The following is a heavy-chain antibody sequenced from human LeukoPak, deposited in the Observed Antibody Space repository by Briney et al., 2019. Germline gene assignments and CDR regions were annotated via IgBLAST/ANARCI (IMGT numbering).Heavy chain of an antibody. Sequence: GGSLRLSCAASAFTFSSYAMTWVRQAPGKGLECVSAINGSGVITYYADSVKGRFTISRDNSKNTLYLQMNSLRAEDTAIYYCAKGSSQGGDYFDYWGQGTLVTVSS. V-gene: IGHV3-23*01. CDR1: AFTFSSYA. CDR3: AKGSSQGGDYFDY. J-gene: IGHJ4*02. CDR2: INGSGVIT. D-gene: IGHD3-10*01.